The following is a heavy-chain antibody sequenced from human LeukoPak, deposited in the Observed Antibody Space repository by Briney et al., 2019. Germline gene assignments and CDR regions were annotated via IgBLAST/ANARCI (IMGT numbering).Heavy chain of an antibody. J-gene: IGHJ4*02. CDR1: GFTFGSHA. CDR2: IFGSGGSP. Sequence: GSLRLSCEASGFTFGSHAMYWVRQAPGKVLEWVAGIFGSGGSPHYADPVKGRFTISRDNSRNTVYLQINSLRAEDTAVYYCGKTTVGYSSGQKPAWPVDYWAREPWSPSPQ. V-gene: IGHV3-23*01. D-gene: IGHD5-18*01. CDR3: GKTTVGYSSGQKPAWPVDY.